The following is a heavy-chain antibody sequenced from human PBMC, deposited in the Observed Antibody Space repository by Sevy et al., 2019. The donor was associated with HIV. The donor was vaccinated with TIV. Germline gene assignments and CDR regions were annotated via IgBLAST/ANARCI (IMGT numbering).Heavy chain of an antibody. D-gene: IGHD6-13*01. CDR3: AKDCTAAAGDVDAFDI. J-gene: IGHJ3*02. V-gene: IGHV3-23*01. Sequence: GGSLRLSCAASGFTFSSYAMSWVRQAQGKGLEWVSAISGSGGSTYYADSVKGRFTISRDNSKNTLYLQMNSLRAEDTAVYYCAKDCTAAAGDVDAFDIWGQGTMVTVS. CDR2: ISGSGGST. CDR1: GFTFSSYA.